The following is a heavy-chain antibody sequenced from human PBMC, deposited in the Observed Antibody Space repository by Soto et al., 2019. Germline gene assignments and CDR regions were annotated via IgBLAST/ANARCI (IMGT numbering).Heavy chain of an antibody. Sequence: GSLRLSCAASGFTFSTYWMHWVRQAPGKGLVWVSRISPDGSDTAYADSVKGRFTISRDNSKNTLYLQMNSLRAEDTAVYYCAKGMRWELSLPFDYWGQGTLVTVSS. J-gene: IGHJ4*02. CDR1: GFTFSTYW. CDR2: ISPDGSDT. D-gene: IGHD1-26*01. CDR3: AKGMRWELSLPFDY. V-gene: IGHV3-74*01.